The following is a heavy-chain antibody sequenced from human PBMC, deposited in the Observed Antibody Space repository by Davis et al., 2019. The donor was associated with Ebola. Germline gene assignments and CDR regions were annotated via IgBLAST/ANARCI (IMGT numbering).Heavy chain of an antibody. CDR2: IYYTGST. CDR3: ARATGGAPPLRYFDS. V-gene: IGHV4-31*03. D-gene: IGHD1-14*01. J-gene: IGHJ4*02. Sequence: PSETLSLTCTVSGDSITNDLYYWTWIRQHPGKGLEWIGYIYYTGSTYYSPSLNTRITMSVDTSKNQFSLRLPSVTAADTAVYYCARATGGAPPLRYFDSWGRGTLVTVSS. CDR1: GDSITNDLYY.